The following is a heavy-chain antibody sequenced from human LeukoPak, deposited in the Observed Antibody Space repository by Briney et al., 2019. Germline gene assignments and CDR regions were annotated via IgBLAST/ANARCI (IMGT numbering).Heavy chain of an antibody. D-gene: IGHD5-18*01. CDR2: ISGSGGST. CDR3: AKDRRYSYGLKVKETSGGIDY. J-gene: IGHJ4*02. V-gene: IGHV3-23*01. Sequence: PGGSLRLSCAASGFTFSSYAMSWVRQAPGKGLEWVSAISGSGGSTYYADSVKGRFTISRDNSKNTLYLQMNSLRAEDTAVYYRAKDRRYSYGLKVKETSGGIDYWGQGTLVTVSS. CDR1: GFTFSSYA.